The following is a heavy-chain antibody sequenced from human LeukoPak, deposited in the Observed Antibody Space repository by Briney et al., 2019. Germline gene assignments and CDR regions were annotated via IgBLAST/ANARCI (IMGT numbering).Heavy chain of an antibody. J-gene: IGHJ3*02. Sequence: GGSLRLSCAASGFTFSDYYMSWIRQAPGKGLEWVSYISSSGSTIYYADSVKGRFTISRDNAKNSLYLQMSSLRAEGTAVYYCARSPGLLYAFDIWGQGTMVTVSS. CDR1: GFTFSDYY. D-gene: IGHD2-2*01. V-gene: IGHV3-11*01. CDR2: ISSSGSTI. CDR3: ARSPGLLYAFDI.